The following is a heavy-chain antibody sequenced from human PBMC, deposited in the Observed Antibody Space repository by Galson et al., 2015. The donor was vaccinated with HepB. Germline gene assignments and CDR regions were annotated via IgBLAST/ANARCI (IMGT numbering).Heavy chain of an antibody. D-gene: IGHD3-10*01. Sequence: SVKVSCKASGGTFSSYAISWVRQAPGQGLEWMGGIIPIFGTANYAQKFQGRVTITADESTSTAYMELSSLRSEDTAVYYCASSGTMVQGVIWYFDLWGRGTLVTVSS. CDR2: IIPIFGTA. J-gene: IGHJ2*01. CDR1: GGTFSSYA. CDR3: ASSGTMVQGVIWYFDL. V-gene: IGHV1-69*13.